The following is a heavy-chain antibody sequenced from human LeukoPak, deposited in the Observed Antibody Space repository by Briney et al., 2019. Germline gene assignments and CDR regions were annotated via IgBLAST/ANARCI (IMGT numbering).Heavy chain of an antibody. CDR3: AVDGGSGSYGVI. CDR1: GYTFTSYD. Sequence: GASVKVSCKASGYTFTSYDINWVRQATGQGLEWMGWMNPNSGNTGYAQKFQGRVTMTRNTSISTCYMELSSLRSENTAVNYCAVDGGSGSYGVICGQGSLVTLSS. CDR2: MNPNSGNT. D-gene: IGHD3-10*01. J-gene: IGHJ4*02. V-gene: IGHV1-8*01.